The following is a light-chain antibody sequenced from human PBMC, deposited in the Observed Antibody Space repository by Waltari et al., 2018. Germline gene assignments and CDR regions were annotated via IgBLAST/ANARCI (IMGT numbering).Light chain of an antibody. J-gene: IGLJ3*02. Sequence: QLVLTQSPSASASLGASVKLTCTLSSGHSSNIIAWLQQQPGAGPQYLMKVNSDGSHSKGDEIPDRFSGSSSGAERYLTISSVQSDDEADYYCQTGGHGTWVFGGGTKLTVL. CDR2: VNSDGSH. CDR3: QTGGHGTWV. V-gene: IGLV4-69*01. CDR1: SGHSSNI.